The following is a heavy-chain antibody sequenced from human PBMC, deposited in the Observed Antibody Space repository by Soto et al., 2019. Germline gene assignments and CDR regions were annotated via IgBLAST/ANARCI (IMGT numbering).Heavy chain of an antibody. V-gene: IGHV4-34*01. CDR1: GGSFSGYY. Sequence: SETLSLTCAVYGGSFSGYYWSWIRQPPGKGLEWIGEINHSGSTNYNPSLRSRVTISVDTSKNQFSLKLSSVTAADTAVYYCARSLDYYYYYGMDVWGQGTTVTVSS. CDR3: ARSLDYYYYYGMDV. J-gene: IGHJ6*02. CDR2: INHSGST.